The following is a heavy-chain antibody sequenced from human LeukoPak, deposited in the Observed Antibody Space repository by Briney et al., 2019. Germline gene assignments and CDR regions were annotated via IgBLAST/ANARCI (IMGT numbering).Heavy chain of an antibody. J-gene: IGHJ4*02. Sequence: GGSLRLSCAASGFTFSSHVLTWVRQAPGKGLEWVSTISASGDDTYYADSVKGRFTISRDNSKNTLYLQMNSLRAEDTAVYYCAKDSGSGYYYDSSGYYPFDYWGQGTLVTVSS. CDR3: AKDSGSGYYYDSSGYYPFDY. V-gene: IGHV3-23*01. CDR2: ISASGDDT. CDR1: GFTFSSHV. D-gene: IGHD3-22*01.